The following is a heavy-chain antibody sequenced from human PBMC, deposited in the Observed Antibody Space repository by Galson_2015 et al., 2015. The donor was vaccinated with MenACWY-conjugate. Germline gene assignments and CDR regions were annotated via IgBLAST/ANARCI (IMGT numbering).Heavy chain of an antibody. Sequence: SLRLSCAASGFTFGDYGMSWFRQAPGKGLEWVGFIRSKPYGGTTEYAASVKGRFTMSRDDSKSIAYLQMNSLKTEDTAVYYCTLARRGDDFWSGYYSGTYYFDYWGQGTLVTVSS. CDR2: IRSKPYGGTT. V-gene: IGHV3-49*03. CDR3: TLARRGDDFWSGYYSGTYYFDY. J-gene: IGHJ4*02. CDR1: GFTFGDYG. D-gene: IGHD3-3*01.